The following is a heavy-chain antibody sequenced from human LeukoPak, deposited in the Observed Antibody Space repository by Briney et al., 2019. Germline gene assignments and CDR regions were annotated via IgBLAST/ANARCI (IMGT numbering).Heavy chain of an antibody. D-gene: IGHD1-26*01. CDR3: AGLLLSGSYFDY. Sequence: ASVKVSCKASGYTFTGYYMHWVRQAPGQGLEWMGWISPNSGGKKYAQKFQGRVSMTRDTSISTAYMELSSLRSDDKAVYYCAGLLLSGSYFDYWGQGTLVTVSS. CDR2: ISPNSGGK. CDR1: GYTFTGYY. V-gene: IGHV1-2*02. J-gene: IGHJ4*02.